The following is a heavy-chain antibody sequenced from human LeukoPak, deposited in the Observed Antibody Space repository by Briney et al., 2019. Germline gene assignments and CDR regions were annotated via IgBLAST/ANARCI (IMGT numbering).Heavy chain of an antibody. Sequence: GGSLRLSCAASGFTFSSYSMNWVRHAPGKGLEWVSYISSSSTIYYADSVKGRFTISRDNAKNSLYLQMNSLRAEDTAVYYCAKSSGTVVGGFFDYWGQGTLVTVSS. D-gene: IGHD4-23*01. V-gene: IGHV3-48*04. CDR1: GFTFSSYS. CDR3: AKSSGTVVGGFFDY. J-gene: IGHJ4*02. CDR2: ISSSSTI.